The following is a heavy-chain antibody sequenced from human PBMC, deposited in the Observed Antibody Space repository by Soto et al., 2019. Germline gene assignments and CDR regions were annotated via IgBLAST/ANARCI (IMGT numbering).Heavy chain of an antibody. Sequence: ASVKVSCKASGGTFSSYAISWVRQAPGQGLEWMGGIIPIFGTANYAQKFQGRVTMTRDTSTSTLYMELRSLRSEDTAVYYCATRVGSVGVLDYWGLGTLVTVS. CDR3: ATRVGSVGVLDY. CDR1: GGTFSSYA. D-gene: IGHD1-26*01. CDR2: IIPIFGTA. J-gene: IGHJ4*02. V-gene: IGHV1-69*05.